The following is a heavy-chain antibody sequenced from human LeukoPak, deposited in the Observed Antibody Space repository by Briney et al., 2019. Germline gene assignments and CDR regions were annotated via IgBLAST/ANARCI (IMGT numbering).Heavy chain of an antibody. CDR1: EFAFSAYW. Sequence: GGSLRLSCAASEFAFSAYWMHWVRQAPGKGLEWVSRINEDATTITYADSVKGRFIISRDNSKKSLYLQMDNLRAEDTAVYYCVRDLILVWTPGDDFDFWGQGTLVIVSS. V-gene: IGHV3-74*01. CDR3: VRDLILVWTPGDDFDF. D-gene: IGHD3-16*01. J-gene: IGHJ4*02. CDR2: INEDATTI.